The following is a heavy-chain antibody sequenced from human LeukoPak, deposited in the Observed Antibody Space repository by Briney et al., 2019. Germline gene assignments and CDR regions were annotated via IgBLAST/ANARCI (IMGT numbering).Heavy chain of an antibody. D-gene: IGHD6-19*01. CDR3: ARQSLVWQWPTFCWFDP. J-gene: IGHJ5*02. CDR2: IYYSGST. V-gene: IGHV4-39*01. CDR1: GGSISSSSYY. Sequence: PSETLSLTCTVSGGSISSSSYYWGWIRQPPGKGLEWIGSIYYSGSTYYNPSLKSRVTISVDTSKNQFSLKLSSVTAADTAVYYCARQSLVWQWPTFCWFDPWGQGTLVTVSS.